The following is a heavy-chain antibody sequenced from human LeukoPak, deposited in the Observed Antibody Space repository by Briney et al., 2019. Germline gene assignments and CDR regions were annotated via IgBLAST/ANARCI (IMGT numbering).Heavy chain of an antibody. CDR2: INAGSGDT. CDR1: GYTFTNYA. CDR3: ASETVQYFDWSIRD. V-gene: IGHV1-3*01. J-gene: IGHJ4*02. D-gene: IGHD3-9*01. Sequence: ASVKVSCKASGYTFTNYAMHWVRQAPGQRLEWMGWINAGSGDTKYSQKFQGRVTITRDTSASTAYMELSSLRSEDTAVYYCASETVQYFDWSIRDWGQGTLVTVSS.